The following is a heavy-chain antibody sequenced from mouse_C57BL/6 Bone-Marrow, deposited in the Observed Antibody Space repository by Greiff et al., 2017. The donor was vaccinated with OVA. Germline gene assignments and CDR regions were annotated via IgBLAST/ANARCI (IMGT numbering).Heavy chain of an antibody. CDR3: ARSDYCNLDY. CDR2: IYPGGGYT. J-gene: IGHJ2*01. Sequence: QVQLQQSGAELVRPGTSVKMSCKASGYTFTNYWIGWAKQRPGHGLEWIGDIYPGGGYTNYNEKFKGKATLTADKSSSTAYMQFSSLTSEDSAIYYCARSDYCNLDYWGQGTTLTVSS. V-gene: IGHV1-63*01. CDR1: GYTFTNYW. D-gene: IGHD2-1*01.